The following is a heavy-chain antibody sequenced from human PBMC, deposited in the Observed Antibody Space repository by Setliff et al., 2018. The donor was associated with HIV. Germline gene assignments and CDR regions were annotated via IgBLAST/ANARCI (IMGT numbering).Heavy chain of an antibody. CDR2: IKDDGSAK. J-gene: IGHJ1*01. Sequence: PGGSLRLSCAASGFTFSAYSFHWVRQAPGKGLEWVANIKDDGSAKYYVDSVKGRFTISRDNSKNTPYLQMNSLRAEDTAVYYCARDYLEGYFQHWGQGTLVTVSS. CDR3: ARDYLEGYFQH. D-gene: IGHD1-1*01. V-gene: IGHV3-7*01. CDR1: GFTFSAYS.